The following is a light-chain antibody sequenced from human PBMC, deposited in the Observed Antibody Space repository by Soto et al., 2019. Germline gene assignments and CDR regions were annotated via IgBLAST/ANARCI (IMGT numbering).Light chain of an antibody. CDR3: QHFGSSLLT. CDR2: GAS. CDR1: QGISSSY. J-gene: IGKJ4*01. V-gene: IGKV3-20*01. Sequence: EIVLTQSPGTLSLSPGERATLSCRASQGISSSYLAWYQQKPGQAPRLLVYGASIRATGIPDRFSGSGSGTDFTLTISRLEPEDFAVYYCQHFGSSLLTFGGGTKVDIK.